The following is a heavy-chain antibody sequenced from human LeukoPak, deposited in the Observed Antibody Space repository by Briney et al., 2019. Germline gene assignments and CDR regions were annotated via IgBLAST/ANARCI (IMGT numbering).Heavy chain of an antibody. CDR3: ARGRSSSAPYDY. CDR1: GFTVSSNY. J-gene: IGHJ4*02. D-gene: IGHD6-6*01. Sequence: GGSLRLSCAASGFTVSSNYMTWVRQAPGKGREWVSVIYSSGTTYYADSVKGRFSISRDNSKNTLYLEMNTLRAEDTAVYYCARGRSSSAPYDYWGQGTLVTVSS. V-gene: IGHV3-53*01. CDR2: IYSSGTT.